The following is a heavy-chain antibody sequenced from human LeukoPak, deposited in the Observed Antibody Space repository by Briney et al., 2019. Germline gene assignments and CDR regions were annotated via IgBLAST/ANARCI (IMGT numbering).Heavy chain of an antibody. Sequence: SQTLSLTCTVSGGSIISGGYLWRWLRQHPGKGLEWIGYIYYSGSTHYNSSLESRVTISVDTSKKQFSLKLSSVTAADTAVYYCAAFDSATYDAFDIWGQGTMVTVSS. CDR1: GGSIISGGYL. J-gene: IGHJ3*02. V-gene: IGHV4-31*03. D-gene: IGHD3-22*01. CDR3: AAFDSATYDAFDI. CDR2: IYYSGST.